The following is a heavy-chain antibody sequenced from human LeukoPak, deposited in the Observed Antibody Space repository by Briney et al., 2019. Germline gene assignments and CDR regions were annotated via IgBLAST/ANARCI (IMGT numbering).Heavy chain of an antibody. J-gene: IGHJ4*02. D-gene: IGHD3-9*01. V-gene: IGHV4-34*01. CDR1: GGSFSGYY. Sequence: SETLSLTCAVYGGSFSGYYWSWIRQPPGKGLEWIGEINHSGSTNYNPSLKSRVTISVDTPKNQFSLKLSSVTAADTAVYYCARDRSVDNVLRYFDWLFDYWGQGTLVTVSS. CDR2: INHSGST. CDR3: ARDRSVDNVLRYFDWLFDY.